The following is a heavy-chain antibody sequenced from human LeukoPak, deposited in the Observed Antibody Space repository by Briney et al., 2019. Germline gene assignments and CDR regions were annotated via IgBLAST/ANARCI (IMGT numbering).Heavy chain of an antibody. D-gene: IGHD6-25*01. CDR2: TRSAAYGCTT. CDR3: ARARLLRQFDS. Sequence: GGSLRLSCTTSGFTLGDYLVSWFRQAPGKGLEWVGFTRSAAYGCTTEYAASVKGRFSISRDNSNNIAYLQMETLKTEDTAVYFCARARLLRQFDSWGQGTLVTVSS. V-gene: IGHV3-49*03. CDR1: GFTLGDYL. J-gene: IGHJ5*01.